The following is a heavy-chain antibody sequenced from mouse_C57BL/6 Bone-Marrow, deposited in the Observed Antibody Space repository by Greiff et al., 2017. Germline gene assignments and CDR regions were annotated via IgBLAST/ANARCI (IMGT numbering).Heavy chain of an antibody. J-gene: IGHJ2*01. Sequence: EVQLQQSGPELVKPGASVKMSCKASGYTFTDYNMHWVKQSHGKSLEWIGYINPNNGGTSYNQKFKGKATLTVNKSSSTAYMELRSLTSEDSAVYYCASGLWDWGYLDYWGQGTTLTVSS. V-gene: IGHV1-22*01. CDR2: INPNNGGT. CDR1: GYTFTDYN. CDR3: ASGLWDWGYLDY. D-gene: IGHD4-1*01.